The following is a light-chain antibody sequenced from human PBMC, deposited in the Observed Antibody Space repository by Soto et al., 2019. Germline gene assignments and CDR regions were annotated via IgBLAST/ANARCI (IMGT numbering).Light chain of an antibody. J-gene: IGKJ5*01. CDR3: QQYNNWPLT. V-gene: IGKV3-15*01. CDR1: QSVSSN. CDR2: GAS. Sequence: EIVLTQSPGTLSLSPGDRATVSCRASQSVSSNLAWYQQTPGQAPRLLIYGASTRATGFPARFSGSGPGTEFTLTISSLQSEDFAVYYCQQYNNWPLTFGQGTRLEIK.